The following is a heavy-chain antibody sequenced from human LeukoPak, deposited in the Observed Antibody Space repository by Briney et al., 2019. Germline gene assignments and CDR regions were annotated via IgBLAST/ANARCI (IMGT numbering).Heavy chain of an antibody. CDR2: VYSVGST. Sequence: GGSLRLSCVASGFTVSSNYMTWVRQAPGKGLEWVSVVYSVGSTYYADSVRGRFTISRDNAKNSLYLQMNSLRAEDTAVYYCARGGYSYGYVSYFDYWGQGTLVTVSS. V-gene: IGHV3-53*01. CDR3: ARGGYSYGYVSYFDY. D-gene: IGHD5-18*01. CDR1: GFTVSSNY. J-gene: IGHJ4*02.